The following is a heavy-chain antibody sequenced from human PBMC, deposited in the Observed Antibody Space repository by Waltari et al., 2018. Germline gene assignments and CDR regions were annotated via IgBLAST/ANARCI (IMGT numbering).Heavy chain of an antibody. J-gene: IGHJ3*02. CDR3: AKDSGGGSMAFDI. D-gene: IGHD6-13*01. V-gene: IGHV3-23*01. CDR1: GSTFTRYA. Sequence: EVQLLESGGGLVQPGGSLRLSCETSGSTFTRYALGWVRQAPGKGLEWVSSISISGGSTYYADSVKGRFTISRDNSKNTLYLQMNSLRVEDTAIYYCAKDSGGGSMAFDIWGQGTMVTVSS. CDR2: ISISGGST.